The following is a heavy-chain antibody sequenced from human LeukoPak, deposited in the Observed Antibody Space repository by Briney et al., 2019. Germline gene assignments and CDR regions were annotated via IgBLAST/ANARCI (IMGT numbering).Heavy chain of an antibody. Sequence: SGTLSLTCAVSGGSISSSNWWSWVRQPPGKGLEWIGEIYHSGSTNYNPSLKSRVTISVDKSKNQFSLKLSSVTAADTAVYYCARDQAGWGQGRDAFDIWGQGTMVTVSS. V-gene: IGHV4-4*02. CDR3: ARDQAGWGQGRDAFDI. J-gene: IGHJ3*02. CDR2: IYHSGST. CDR1: GGSISSSNW. D-gene: IGHD3-16*01.